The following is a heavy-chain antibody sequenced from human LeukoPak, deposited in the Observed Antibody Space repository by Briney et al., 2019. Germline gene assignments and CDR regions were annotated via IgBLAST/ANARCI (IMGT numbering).Heavy chain of an antibody. CDR3: ARDRIAVAGTWWFDP. V-gene: IGHV3-21*01. CDR1: GFTFSTYS. Sequence: PGGSLRLSCAASGFTFSTYSMNWVRQAPGKGLEWVSSISSSSSYIYYADSVKGRFTISRDNAKNSPYLQMNSLRAEDTAVYYCARDRIAVAGTWWFDPWGQGTLVTVSS. D-gene: IGHD6-19*01. CDR2: ISSSSSYI. J-gene: IGHJ5*02.